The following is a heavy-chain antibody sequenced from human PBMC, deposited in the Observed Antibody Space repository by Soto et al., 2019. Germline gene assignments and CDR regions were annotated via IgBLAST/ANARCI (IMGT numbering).Heavy chain of an antibody. CDR2: ISFDGSNK. D-gene: IGHD1-26*01. J-gene: IGHJ4*02. CDR3: AKDRVGLDY. Sequence: QVQLVESGGGVVQPGRSLRLSCAASGFTFSSYGMHWVRQAPGKGLEWMAVISFDGSNKYYADSVKGRFTISRDNSKNTLFLQMNSLRAEDTAVYYCAKDRVGLDYWGQGTLVTVSS. V-gene: IGHV3-30*18. CDR1: GFTFSSYG.